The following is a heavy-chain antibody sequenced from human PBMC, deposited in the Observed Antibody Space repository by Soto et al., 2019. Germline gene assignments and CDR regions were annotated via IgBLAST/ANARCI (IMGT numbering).Heavy chain of an antibody. Sequence: QVQLVESGGGLVKPGGSLRLSCAASGFTFSDYYMSWIRQAPGKGLEWVSSIISSSSYTNYADAVKGRFTIPRDNAINALYLQMNRLRADDTAVYYFARIGRTAMFGNYYYGIDVWGQGTTVHVSS. J-gene: IGHJ6*02. CDR1: GFTFSDYY. D-gene: IGHD3-10*02. CDR3: ARIGRTAMFGNYYYGIDV. CDR2: IISSSSYT. V-gene: IGHV3-11*06.